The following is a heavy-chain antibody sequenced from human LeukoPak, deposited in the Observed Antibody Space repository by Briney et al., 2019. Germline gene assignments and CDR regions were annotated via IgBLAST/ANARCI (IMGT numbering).Heavy chain of an antibody. CDR1: GGTFSSYA. Sequence: GSSVKVSCKASGGTFSSYAISWVRQAPGQGLEWMGGIIPIFGTANYAQKFQGRVTITVDESTSTAYMELSSLRSEDTAVYYCARDRPTVTTWCDAFDIWGQGTMVTVSS. D-gene: IGHD4-17*01. V-gene: IGHV1-69*01. J-gene: IGHJ3*02. CDR2: IIPIFGTA. CDR3: ARDRPTVTTWCDAFDI.